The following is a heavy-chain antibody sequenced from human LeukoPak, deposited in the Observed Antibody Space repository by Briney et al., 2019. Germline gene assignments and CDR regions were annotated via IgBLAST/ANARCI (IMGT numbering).Heavy chain of an antibody. CDR1: GGSISSYY. J-gene: IGHJ4*02. CDR2: IYYSGST. CDR3: ARGRIGGYSSGWFDY. Sequence: SETLSLTCTVSGGSISSYYWSWNRQPPGKGLEWIGYIYYSGSTNYNPSLKSRVTISVDTSKNQFSLKLSSVTAADTAVYYCARGRIGGYSSGWFDYWGQGTLVTVSS. D-gene: IGHD6-19*01. V-gene: IGHV4-59*01.